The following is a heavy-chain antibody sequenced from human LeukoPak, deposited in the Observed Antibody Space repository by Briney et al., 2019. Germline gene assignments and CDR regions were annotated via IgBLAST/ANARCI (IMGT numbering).Heavy chain of an antibody. J-gene: IGHJ5*02. Sequence: ASVKVSCKASGYTFTSYDINWVRQATGQGLEWMGWMNPNSGNTGYAQKFQGRVTMTRNTSISTAYMELSSLRPEDTAVYYCARGGYCSSTSCYYRVRFDPWGQGTLVTVSS. V-gene: IGHV1-8*01. D-gene: IGHD2-2*01. CDR1: GYTFTSYD. CDR2: MNPNSGNT. CDR3: ARGGYCSSTSCYYRVRFDP.